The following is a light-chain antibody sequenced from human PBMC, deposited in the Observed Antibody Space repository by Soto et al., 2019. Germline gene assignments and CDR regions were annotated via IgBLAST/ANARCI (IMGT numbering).Light chain of an antibody. CDR1: QSVSSSY. Sequence: EMVLTQSPGTLSLSPGERATLSCRASQSVSSSYLAWYQQKPGQAPRLLIYGASSRATGIPDRFSGSESGTDFTLTISRLEPEDFAVYYCQQYGSSPRTFGQGTNVEIK. CDR3: QQYGSSPRT. J-gene: IGKJ1*01. CDR2: GAS. V-gene: IGKV3-20*01.